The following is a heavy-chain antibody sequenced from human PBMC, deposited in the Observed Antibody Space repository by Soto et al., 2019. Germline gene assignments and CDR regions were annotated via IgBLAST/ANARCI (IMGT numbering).Heavy chain of an antibody. Sequence: QVQLVQSGPELKKPGASVKVSCKTSGYSFHNSGISWVRQAPGQGLEWMGWISVFNGYAHSAQKFQGRVIMTADTFTSTAYMELRGLRSDDTVMNYCSKNGTTWFASWGQGTPVTVSS. CDR2: ISVFNGYA. D-gene: IGHD1-1*01. V-gene: IGHV1-18*01. J-gene: IGHJ5*01. CDR3: SKNGTTWFAS. CDR1: GYSFHNSG.